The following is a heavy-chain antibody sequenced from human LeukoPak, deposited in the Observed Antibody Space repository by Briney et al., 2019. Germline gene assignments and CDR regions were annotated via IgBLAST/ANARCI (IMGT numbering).Heavy chain of an antibody. V-gene: IGHV3-64D*06. CDR2: ISSNGDNT. CDR1: GFTFSTYV. Sequence: GGSLRLSSSVSGFTFSTYVMHWVRQAPGKGLEYVSAISSNGDNTYYADSVKGRFTISRDNSKNTLYLQMSSLRADDTAVYYCVRGTGYWGQGTLVTVSS. J-gene: IGHJ4*02. CDR3: VRGTGY.